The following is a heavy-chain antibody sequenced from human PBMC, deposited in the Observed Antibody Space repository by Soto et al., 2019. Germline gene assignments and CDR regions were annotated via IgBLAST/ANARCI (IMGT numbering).Heavy chain of an antibody. CDR3: ATEGAYYDILDGMDV. CDR1: GYTLTKLS. V-gene: IGHV1-24*01. Sequence: ASVKVSCKVSGYTLTKLSMHWVRQAPGKGLEWMGGFDPEDGETIYAQKFQGRVTMTEDTSTDTAYMELSSLRSEDTAVYYCATEGAYYDILDGMDVWGQGTTVTVSS. J-gene: IGHJ6*02. D-gene: IGHD3-9*01. CDR2: FDPEDGET.